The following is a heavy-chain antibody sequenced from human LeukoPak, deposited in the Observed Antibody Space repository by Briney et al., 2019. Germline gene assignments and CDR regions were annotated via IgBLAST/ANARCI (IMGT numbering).Heavy chain of an antibody. J-gene: IGHJ4*02. CDR1: GFTFSSYS. V-gene: IGHV3-48*04. CDR3: ASDYYDRSQY. D-gene: IGHD3-22*01. CDR2: ISSTGSTI. Sequence: GGSLRLSCAASGFTFSSYSMNWVRQAPGKGLEWVSSISSTGSTIYYADSVKGRFTISRDNAKNSLYLQMNSLRAEDTAVYYCASDYYDRSQYWGQGTLVTVSP.